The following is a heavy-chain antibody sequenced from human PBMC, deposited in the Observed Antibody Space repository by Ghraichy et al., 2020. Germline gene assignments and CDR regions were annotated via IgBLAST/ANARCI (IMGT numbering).Heavy chain of an antibody. CDR1: GGSIYSGGFC. CDR3: ARSTGSDFY. J-gene: IGHJ4*02. CDR2: ICSSGST. V-gene: IGHV4-39*01. Sequence: LSLTCTVPGGSIYSGGFCWNWIRQPPGMGLEWIGSICSSGSTYYNPSVNSRVSISVGTSKNQFSLKQTSVSAADTAVYYCARSTGSDFYWGPGILVTVSP. D-gene: IGHD1-26*01.